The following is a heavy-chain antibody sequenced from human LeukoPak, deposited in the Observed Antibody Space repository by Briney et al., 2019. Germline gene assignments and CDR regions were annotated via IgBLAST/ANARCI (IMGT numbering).Heavy chain of an antibody. CDR3: ARGYYDFWSGYFIY. D-gene: IGHD3-3*01. CDR1: GYTFTSYG. V-gene: IGHV1-18*01. CDR2: ISAYNGNT. Sequence: ASVKVSCXASGYTFTSYGISWVRQAPGQGLEWMGWISAYNGNTNYAQKLQGRVTMTTDTSTSTAYMELRSLRSDDTAVYYCARGYYDFWSGYFIYWGQGTLVTVSS. J-gene: IGHJ4*02.